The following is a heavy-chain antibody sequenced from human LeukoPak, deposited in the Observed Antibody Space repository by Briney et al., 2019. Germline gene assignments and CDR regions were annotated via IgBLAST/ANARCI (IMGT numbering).Heavy chain of an antibody. CDR2: IYYSGST. Sequence: ASETLSLTCTVSGGSISSSSYYWGWIRQPPGKGLEWIGSIYYSGSTYYNPSLKSRVTISVDTSKNQFSLKLSSVTAADTAVYYCARPGAGQRSPTYSGSYRPYWYFDLWGRGTLVTVSS. CDR3: ARPGAGQRSPTYSGSYRPYWYFDL. D-gene: IGHD1-26*01. J-gene: IGHJ2*01. V-gene: IGHV4-39*01. CDR1: GGSISSSSYY.